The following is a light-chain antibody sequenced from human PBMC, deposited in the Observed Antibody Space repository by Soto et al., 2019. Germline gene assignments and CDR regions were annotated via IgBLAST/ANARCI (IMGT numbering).Light chain of an antibody. V-gene: IGKV3-11*01. CDR3: QQHSNWPLT. CDR1: QSVSSR. CDR2: GAS. J-gene: IGKJ4*01. Sequence: EIVLTQSPVTLSLSPGERATLSCRASQSVSSRLAWYQQKPGQAPRLLISGASSRATGIPDRFSGSGSGTDFTLTISSLEPEDFAVYYCQQHSNWPLTFGGGTKVDIK.